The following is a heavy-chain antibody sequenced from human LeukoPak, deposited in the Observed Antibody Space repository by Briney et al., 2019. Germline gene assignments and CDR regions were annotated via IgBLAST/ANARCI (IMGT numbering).Heavy chain of an antibody. CDR1: GFTFSSYS. CDR3: ASHHLYSSSSSLDY. D-gene: IGHD6-13*01. CDR2: ISSSSYI. Sequence: PGGSLRLSCAASGFTFSSYSMNWVRQATGKGLEWVSSISSSSYIYYADSLKGRFTISRDNAKNSLYLQMNSLRAEDTAVYYCASHHLYSSSSSLDYWGQGTLVTVSS. V-gene: IGHV3-21*01. J-gene: IGHJ4*02.